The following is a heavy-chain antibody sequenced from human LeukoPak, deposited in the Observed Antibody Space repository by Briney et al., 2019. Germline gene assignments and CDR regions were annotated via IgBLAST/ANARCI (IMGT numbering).Heavy chain of an antibody. CDR2: INPNSGGT. V-gene: IGHV1-2*02. CDR1: GYTFTGYY. CDR3: ARNIAVAAPFDY. Sequence: GASVKVSCKASGYTFTGYYMHWVRQAPGRGLEWMGWINPNSGGTNYAQKFQGRVTMTRDTSISTAYMELSRLRSDDTAVYYCARNIAVAAPFDYWGQGTLVTVSS. J-gene: IGHJ4*02. D-gene: IGHD6-19*01.